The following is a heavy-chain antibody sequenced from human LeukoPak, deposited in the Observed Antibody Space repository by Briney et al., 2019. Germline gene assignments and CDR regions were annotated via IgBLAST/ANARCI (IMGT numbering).Heavy chain of an antibody. CDR1: GFTFDDYA. V-gene: IGHV3-9*01. Sequence: GGSLRLSCAASGFTFDDYAMHWVRQAPEKGLEWVSGIGWNSGGIVYADSVKGRFTISRDNAKNSLYLQMNSLGAEDTALYYCVKVTAAGFVDHWGQGTLVTVSS. D-gene: IGHD6-13*01. J-gene: IGHJ4*02. CDR2: IGWNSGGI. CDR3: VKVTAAGFVDH.